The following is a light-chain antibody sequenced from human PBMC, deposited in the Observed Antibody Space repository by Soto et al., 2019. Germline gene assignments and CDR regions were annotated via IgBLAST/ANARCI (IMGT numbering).Light chain of an antibody. J-gene: IGKJ1*01. V-gene: IGKV3-20*01. Sequence: EIVLTQSPGTLSLSPGERATLSCRASQSVSSSFLAWYQQKPGQAPRLLIYGASIRATGIPDRFSVSGSGTDFTLTISRLEPEEFAVYYCQQYRTSPPWTFGQGTKVELK. CDR2: GAS. CDR1: QSVSSSF. CDR3: QQYRTSPPWT.